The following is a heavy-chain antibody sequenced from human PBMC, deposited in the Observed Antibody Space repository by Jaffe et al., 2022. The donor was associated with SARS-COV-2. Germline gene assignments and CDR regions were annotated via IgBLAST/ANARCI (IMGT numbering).Heavy chain of an antibody. D-gene: IGHD4-4*01. J-gene: IGHJ6*02. V-gene: IGHV4-34*01. CDR1: GGSFSGYY. CDR3: ARVTPLQYSTLSYYYYGMDV. CDR2: INHSGST. Sequence: QVQLQQWGAGLLKPSETLSLTCAVYGGSFSGYYWSWIRQPPGKGLEWIGEINHSGSTNYNPSLKSRVTISVDTSKNQFSLKLSSVTAADTAVYYCARVTPLQYSTLSYYYYGMDVWGQGTTVTVSS.